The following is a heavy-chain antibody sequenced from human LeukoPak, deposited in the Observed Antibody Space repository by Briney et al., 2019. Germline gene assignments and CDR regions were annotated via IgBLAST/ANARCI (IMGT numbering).Heavy chain of an antibody. Sequence: SETLSLTCTVSGGSISSSSYCWGWIRQPPGKGLEWIGSICYSGSTFYNPSLKSRVTLSVDTSKNQFSLKLTSVTAADTAVYYCARRVGEIPHWGQGLVVTVSS. J-gene: IGHJ4*02. V-gene: IGHV4-39*07. D-gene: IGHD3-10*01. CDR2: ICYSGST. CDR1: GGSISSSSYC. CDR3: ARRVGEIPH.